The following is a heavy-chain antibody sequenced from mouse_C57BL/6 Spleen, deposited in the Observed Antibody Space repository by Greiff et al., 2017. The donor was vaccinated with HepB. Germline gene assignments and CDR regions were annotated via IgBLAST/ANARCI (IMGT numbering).Heavy chain of an antibody. D-gene: IGHD1-1*01. Sequence: LVESGAELARPGASVKMSCKASGYTFTSYTMHWVKQRPGQGLEWIGYINPSSGYTKYNQKFKDKATLTADKSSSTAYMQLSSLTSEDSAVYYCARSPGSEAMDYWGQGTSVTVSS. V-gene: IGHV1-4*01. CDR1: GYTFTSYT. CDR2: INPSSGYT. J-gene: IGHJ4*01. CDR3: ARSPGSEAMDY.